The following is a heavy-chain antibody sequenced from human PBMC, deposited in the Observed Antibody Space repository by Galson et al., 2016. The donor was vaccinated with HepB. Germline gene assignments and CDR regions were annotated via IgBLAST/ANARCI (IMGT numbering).Heavy chain of an antibody. D-gene: IGHD4-17*01. V-gene: IGHV3-30-3*01. CDR1: GFIFSDYA. J-gene: IGHJ6*02. CDR3: AREKAYGCVVYYYYNGMDV. CDR2: ISMDGTKK. Sequence: SLRLSCAASGFIFSDYAMYWVRQAPGKGLEWVAVISMDGTKKNYADSVKGRFTISRDKFKNTLYLQMNSLRAEDTAVYYCAREKAYGCVVYYYYNGMDVWGQGTTVTVSS.